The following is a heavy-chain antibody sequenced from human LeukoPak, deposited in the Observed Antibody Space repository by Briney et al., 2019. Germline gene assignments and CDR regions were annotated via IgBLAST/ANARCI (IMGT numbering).Heavy chain of an antibody. CDR3: ARGQMEGGRYCSSTSCYTPWFDP. J-gene: IGHJ5*02. D-gene: IGHD2-2*02. Sequence: PSETLSLTCAVYGGSFSGYYWSWVRQPPGKGLEWIGEINHSGSTNYNPSLKSRATISVDTSKNQFSLKLSSVTAADTAVYYCARGQMEGGRYCSSTSCYTPWFDPWGQGTLVTVSS. CDR1: GGSFSGYY. V-gene: IGHV4-34*01. CDR2: INHSGST.